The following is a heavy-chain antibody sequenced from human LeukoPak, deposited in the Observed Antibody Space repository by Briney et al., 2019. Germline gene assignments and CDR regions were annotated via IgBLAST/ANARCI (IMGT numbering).Heavy chain of an antibody. CDR2: ISGSTNYI. J-gene: IGHJ3*02. Sequence: PGGSLRLSCAASGFTFSSYSMNWVRQAPGKGLEWVSSISGSTNYIYYADSLKGRLTISRDNAKDSLYLQMNSLRAEDTAVYYCARAANWGFSDAFDIWGQGTMVTVSS. CDR3: ARAANWGFSDAFDI. V-gene: IGHV3-21*01. CDR1: GFTFSSYS. D-gene: IGHD7-27*01.